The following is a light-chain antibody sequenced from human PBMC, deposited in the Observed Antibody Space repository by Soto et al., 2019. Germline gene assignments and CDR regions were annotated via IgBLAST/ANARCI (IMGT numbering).Light chain of an antibody. CDR1: QDINNW. J-gene: IGKJ2*01. CDR2: GAS. CDR3: QQAHSFPYT. Sequence: DIQMTQSPSSVSASVGDRVTVTCRASQDINNWLVWFPQKPGKAPKLLIYGASSLLTGVPSRFSGSGSGTDFTLTISSLQPEDFATYYCQQAHSFPYTFGQGTKLEIK. V-gene: IGKV1-12*01.